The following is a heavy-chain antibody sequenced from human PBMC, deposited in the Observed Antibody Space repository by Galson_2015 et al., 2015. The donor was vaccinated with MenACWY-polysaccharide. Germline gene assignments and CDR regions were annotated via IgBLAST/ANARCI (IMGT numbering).Heavy chain of an antibody. Sequence: LSLNCAVSGYSIRLGSYWGWLRQPPGQGLEWIGRIYHSGSSYYNPSLKSRVTISVDTSKNQFSLKLSSVTAADTAVYYCARVEKYSGSYYILHWGQGTLVTVSS. J-gene: IGHJ4*02. CDR2: IYHSGSS. V-gene: IGHV4-38-2*01. CDR1: GYSIRLGSY. CDR3: ARVEKYSGSYYILH. D-gene: IGHD1-26*01.